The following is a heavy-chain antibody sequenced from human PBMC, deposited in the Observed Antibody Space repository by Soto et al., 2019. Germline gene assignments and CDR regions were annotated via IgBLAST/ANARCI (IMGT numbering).Heavy chain of an antibody. D-gene: IGHD3-16*01. CDR2: ISYDGSNK. CDR3: ARDYGGGSPYYYYGMDV. CDR1: GFTFSSYA. Sequence: GGSLRLSCAASGFTFSSYAMHWVRQAPGKGLEWVAVISYDGSNKYYADSVKGRFTISRDNSKNTLYLQMNSLRAEDTAVYYCARDYGGGSPYYYYGMDVWGQGTTVTVSS. J-gene: IGHJ6*02. V-gene: IGHV3-30-3*01.